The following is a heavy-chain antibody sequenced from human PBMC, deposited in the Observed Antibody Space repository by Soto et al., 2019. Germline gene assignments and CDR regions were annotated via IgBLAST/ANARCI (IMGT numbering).Heavy chain of an antibody. CDR1: GFTFSSYW. D-gene: IGHD5-12*01. V-gene: IGHV3-74*01. Sequence: EVQLVESGGGLVQPGGSLRLSCAASGFTFSSYWMHWVRQAPGKGLVWVSRINSDGSSTSYADSVKGRFTISRDNAKNTLYRQMNSLRAEDTAVYYCARGDLVATLEFDPWGQGTLVTVSS. CDR2: INSDGSST. CDR3: ARGDLVATLEFDP. J-gene: IGHJ5*02.